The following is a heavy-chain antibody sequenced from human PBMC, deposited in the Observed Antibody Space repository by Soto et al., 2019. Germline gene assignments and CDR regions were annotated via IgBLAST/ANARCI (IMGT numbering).Heavy chain of an antibody. Sequence: QVQLVESGGGLVKTRGSLRLYCVASGFSFSDYYMSWVRQAPGKGLEWISYISGSSSNIYYADSVKGRFTISRDNAENSVFLQMNNLRAEDTARYYCAKMTISGWYDPVFHWGQGTLFTVSS. D-gene: IGHD6-19*01. CDR1: GFSFSDYY. CDR3: AKMTISGWYDPVFH. V-gene: IGHV3-11*01. CDR2: ISGSSSNI. J-gene: IGHJ4*02.